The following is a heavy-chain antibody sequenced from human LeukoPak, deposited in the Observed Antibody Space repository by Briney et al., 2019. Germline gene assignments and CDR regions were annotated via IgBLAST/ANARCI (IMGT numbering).Heavy chain of an antibody. D-gene: IGHD4-23*01. CDR2: ISGRGGNT. CDR1: GFTFSSSG. J-gene: IGHJ6*03. V-gene: IGHV3-23*01. Sequence: PGGSLRLSCVTSGFTFSSSGMHWVRQAPGKGLEWVSSISGRGGNTYYADSVKGRFTISRDNSKNTLYLQMNSLRAEDTAIYYCAKPTVVKGERYYYHYYMDVWGKGTTVTISS. CDR3: AKPTVVKGERYYYHYYMDV.